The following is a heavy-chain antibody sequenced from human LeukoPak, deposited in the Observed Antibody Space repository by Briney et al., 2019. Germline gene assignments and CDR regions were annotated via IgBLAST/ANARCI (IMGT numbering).Heavy chain of an antibody. CDR3: ASGGGPAKNWFDP. D-gene: IGHD3-16*01. V-gene: IGHV3-66*01. Sequence: GGSLRLSCAASGFTVSSNYMSWVRQAPGKGLEWVSVIYSGGSTYYADSVKGRFTISRDNSKNTLYLQMNSLGAEDTAVYYCASGGGPAKNWFDPWGQGTLVTVSS. CDR2: IYSGGST. CDR1: GFTVSSNY. J-gene: IGHJ5*02.